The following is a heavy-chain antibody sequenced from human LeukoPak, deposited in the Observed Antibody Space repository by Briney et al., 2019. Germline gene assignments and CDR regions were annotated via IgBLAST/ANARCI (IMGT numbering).Heavy chain of an antibody. CDR3: ARVGEYCSSSTCLDY. D-gene: IGHD2-2*01. CDR2: INPNSGGT. Sequence: ASVKVSCKASGYTFTGYYMHWARQAPGQGLEWMGWINPNSGGTNYAQKFQGRVTMTRDTSISTAYMELRSLRSDDTAVYFCARVGEYCSSSTCLDYWGQGALVTVSS. CDR1: GYTFTGYY. V-gene: IGHV1-2*02. J-gene: IGHJ4*02.